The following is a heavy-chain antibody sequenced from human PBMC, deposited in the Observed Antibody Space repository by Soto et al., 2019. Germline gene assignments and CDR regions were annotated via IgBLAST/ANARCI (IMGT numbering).Heavy chain of an antibody. J-gene: IGHJ3*02. CDR1: VGSISSGGYY. CDR3: ARETLRDAIDI. V-gene: IGHV3-11*04. CDR2: IRANDESI. Sequence: LSLTCTVSVGSISSGGYYWGWIRHAPGKGLEWVSNIRANDESIYYADSVKGRVSVSRDNAKNSLFLEMNSLRVDDTAVYYCARETLRDAIDIWGQGTMVTVSS.